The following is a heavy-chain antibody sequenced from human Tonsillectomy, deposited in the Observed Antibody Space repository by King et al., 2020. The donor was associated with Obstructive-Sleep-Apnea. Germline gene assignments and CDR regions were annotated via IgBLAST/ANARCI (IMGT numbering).Heavy chain of an antibody. CDR1: EYGFANYW. CDR3: VRYDTAGYLDY. Sequence: QLVQSGAEVKKPGESLRISCKGSEYGFANYWIAWVRQMPGKGLEWMGIVYPGDSDTTYNPSFQGHVTFSTDKSIKTTYLQWSSLKASASAIYYCVRYDTAGYLDYWGQGTPVTVSS. J-gene: IGHJ4*02. CDR2: VYPGDSDT. D-gene: IGHD3-22*01. V-gene: IGHV5-51*01.